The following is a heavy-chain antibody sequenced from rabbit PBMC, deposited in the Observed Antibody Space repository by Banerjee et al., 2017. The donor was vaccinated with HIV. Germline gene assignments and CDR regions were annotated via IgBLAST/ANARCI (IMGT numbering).Heavy chain of an antibody. CDR2: IYAGSGDT. CDR3: ARDRTDAGDGYGTFGL. J-gene: IGHJ3*01. V-gene: IGHV1S45*01. CDR1: GFTLSNNHV. Sequence: QEQLEESGGDLVKPEGSLTLTCTASGFTLSNNHVMCWVRQAPGKGLEWIGCIYAGSGDTYYASWAKGRFTISKTSSTTVTLQMTSLTAADTATYFCARDRTDAGDGYGTFGLWGQGTLVTVS. D-gene: IGHD7-1*01.